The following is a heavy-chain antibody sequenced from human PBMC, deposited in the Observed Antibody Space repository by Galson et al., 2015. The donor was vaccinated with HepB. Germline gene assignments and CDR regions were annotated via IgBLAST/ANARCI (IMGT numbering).Heavy chain of an antibody. CDR3: AVMYTNFDY. V-gene: IGHV1-8*01. D-gene: IGHD1-1*01. CDR2: LNPDTGET. Sequence: SVKVSCKASGYIFTNYDIQWVRQATGQGLEWMGYLNPDTGETGYAQNFRGRVTMTRKTSITTAYMELTSLTSDDTAVYYCAVMYTNFDYWGQGSLVTVSS. CDR1: GYIFTNYD. J-gene: IGHJ4*02.